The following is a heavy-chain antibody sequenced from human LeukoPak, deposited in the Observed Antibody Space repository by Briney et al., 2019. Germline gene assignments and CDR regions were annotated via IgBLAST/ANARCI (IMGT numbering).Heavy chain of an antibody. Sequence: PGGSLRLACPASGFTLSSYATSCVRHPPGKVLEWVSATSCSGSSTYYADSVKGRITISRDNSKKTLYLQMNSLRDEDTAVYYCAKIFGVVIINDAFDIWGQGTMVTVSS. V-gene: IGHV3-23*01. CDR3: AKIFGVVIINDAFDI. CDR2: TSCSGSST. J-gene: IGHJ3*02. CDR1: GFTLSSYA. D-gene: IGHD3-3*01.